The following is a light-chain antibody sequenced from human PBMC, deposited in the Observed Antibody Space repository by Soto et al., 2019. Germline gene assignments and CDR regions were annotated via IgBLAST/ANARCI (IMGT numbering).Light chain of an antibody. CDR3: SSYTSRYTQLLL. Sequence: QSALTQPASVSGSPGQSITISCTGTSSDVGGYNYVSWYQQHPGTAPTLMIYEVRHRPSGVSNRFSGSKSGNTASLTISGLQAEDEADYYCSSYTSRYTQLLLFGGGTKLTVL. CDR2: EVR. V-gene: IGLV2-14*01. J-gene: IGLJ2*01. CDR1: SSDVGGYNY.